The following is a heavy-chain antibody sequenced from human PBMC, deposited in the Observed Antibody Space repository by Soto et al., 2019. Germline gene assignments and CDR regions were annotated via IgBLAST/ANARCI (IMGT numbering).Heavy chain of an antibody. Sequence: ASVKVSCKASGGTFSSYAISWVRQAPGQGLEWMGGIIPIFGTANYAQKFQGRVTITADESTSTAYVELSSLRSEDTAVYYCARVQKATPYYYYGMDVWGQGTTVTVSS. CDR1: GGTFSSYA. CDR3: ARVQKATPYYYYGMDV. CDR2: IIPIFGTA. J-gene: IGHJ6*02. V-gene: IGHV1-69*13.